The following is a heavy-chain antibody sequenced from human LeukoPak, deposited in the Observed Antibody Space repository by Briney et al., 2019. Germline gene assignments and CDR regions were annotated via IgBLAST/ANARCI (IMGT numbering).Heavy chain of an antibody. V-gene: IGHV3-74*01. CDR2: INSDGSST. D-gene: IGHD6-19*01. Sequence: AGGSLRLSCAASGFTFSGYWMHWVRQAPGKGLVWVSRINSDGSSTTYADSVKGRFTISRDNAKNTLYLQMNSLRAEDTAVYYCAREDAVAGTQINWFDPWGQGTLVTVSS. J-gene: IGHJ5*02. CDR3: AREDAVAGTQINWFDP. CDR1: GFTFSGYW.